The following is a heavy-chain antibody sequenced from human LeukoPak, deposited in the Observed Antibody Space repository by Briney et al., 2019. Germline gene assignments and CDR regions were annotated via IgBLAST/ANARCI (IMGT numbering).Heavy chain of an antibody. CDR2: ISWNSGSI. V-gene: IGHV3-9*01. CDR3: TKSELQLARSGSEFDY. J-gene: IGHJ4*02. Sequence: PGGSLRLSCAASGFTFDDYTMHWVRQIPGKGLEWVSGISWNSGSIGYADSVKGRFTISRDNARNFLYLQMNSLRAEDTALYYCTKSELQLARSGSEFDYWGQGTLVTVSS. D-gene: IGHD6-13*01. CDR1: GFTFDDYT.